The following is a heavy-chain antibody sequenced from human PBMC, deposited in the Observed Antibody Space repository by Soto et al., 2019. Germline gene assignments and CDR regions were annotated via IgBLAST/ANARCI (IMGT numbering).Heavy chain of an antibody. Sequence: EVQLVESGGGLVRPGGSLRLSCAASGFTFSYYWMHWVRQAPGKGLVWVSRIHSDGSSTTYADFVKGRFIISRDNARNTVDLQMNSVRVEETAVYYGVRGDRRAIDLWGQGTVVTVSS. CDR1: GFTFSYYW. V-gene: IGHV3-74*01. CDR2: IHSDGSST. CDR3: VRGDRRAIDL. J-gene: IGHJ3*01.